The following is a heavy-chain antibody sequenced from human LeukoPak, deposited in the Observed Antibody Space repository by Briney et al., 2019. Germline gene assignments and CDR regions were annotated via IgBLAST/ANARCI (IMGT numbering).Heavy chain of an antibody. D-gene: IGHD5-18*01. CDR3: ASLVDTAMVDAFDI. Sequence: GGPLRLSCAASGFTFSTYGMHWVRQAPGKGLEWVAFIRYDGSNKYYADSVKGRFTISRDNSKNTLYLQMNSLRAEDTAVYYCASLVDTAMVDAFDIWGQGTMVTVSS. V-gene: IGHV3-30*02. CDR2: IRYDGSNK. CDR1: GFTFSTYG. J-gene: IGHJ3*02.